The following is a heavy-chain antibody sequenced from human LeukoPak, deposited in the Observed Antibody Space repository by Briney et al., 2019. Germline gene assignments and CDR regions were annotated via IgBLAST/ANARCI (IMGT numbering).Heavy chain of an antibody. CDR2: IIPILGIA. CDR3: ARGGGGGDYVIDY. D-gene: IGHD4-17*01. J-gene: IGHJ4*02. V-gene: IGHV1-69*04. Sequence: ASVKVSCKASGGTFSSYAISWVRQAPGQGLEWMGRIIPILGIANYAQKFQGRVTITADKSTSTAYMELSSLRSEDTAVYYCARGGGGGDYVIDYWGQGTLVTVSS. CDR1: GGTFSSYA.